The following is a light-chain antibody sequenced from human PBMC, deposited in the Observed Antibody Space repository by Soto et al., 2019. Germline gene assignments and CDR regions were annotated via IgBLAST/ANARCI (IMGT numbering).Light chain of an antibody. J-gene: IGLJ1*01. Sequence: QSALTQPPSASGCPGQSVAISCTGTSSDVGGYNYVSWYQQHPGKAPKLMIYAVNKRPSGVPDRFSGSKSGNTASLTVSGLQAEDEADYYCSSYAGSSNVFGTGTKVTVL. V-gene: IGLV2-8*01. CDR2: AVN. CDR3: SSYAGSSNV. CDR1: SSDVGGYNY.